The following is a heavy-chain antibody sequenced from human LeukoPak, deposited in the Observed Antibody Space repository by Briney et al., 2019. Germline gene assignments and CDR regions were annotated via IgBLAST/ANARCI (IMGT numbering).Heavy chain of an antibody. V-gene: IGHV1-2*02. CDR2: INPNSGGT. CDR1: GYTFTGYY. J-gene: IGHJ6*03. D-gene: IGHD2-2*01. Sequence: GASVKVSCKASGYTFTGYYMHWVRQAPGQGLEWMGWINPNSGGTNYAQKFQGRVTMTRDTSISTADMELSRLRSDDTAVYYCARLHCSSTSCQRDYYYYMDVWGEGTTVTVSS. CDR3: ARLHCSSTSCQRDYYYYMDV.